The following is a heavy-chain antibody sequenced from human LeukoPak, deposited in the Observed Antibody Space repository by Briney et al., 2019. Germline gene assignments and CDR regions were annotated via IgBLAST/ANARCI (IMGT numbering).Heavy chain of an antibody. CDR2: ITSSSGTI. D-gene: IGHD2-21*01. Sequence: GGSLRLSCAASGFTFSIYSMNWVRQAPGKGLEWISYITSSSGTIYYTDSVKGRLTISRDNAKSSLYLQMSSLRAEDTAVYYCARVAPGHDIGRGYFDYWGQGTLVTVSS. J-gene: IGHJ4*02. CDR1: GFTFSIYS. CDR3: ARVAPGHDIGRGYFDY. V-gene: IGHV3-48*01.